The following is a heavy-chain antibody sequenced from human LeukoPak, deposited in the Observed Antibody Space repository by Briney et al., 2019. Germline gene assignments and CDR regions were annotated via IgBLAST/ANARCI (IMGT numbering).Heavy chain of an antibody. J-gene: IGHJ6*02. V-gene: IGHV1-69*13. CDR2: IIPIFGTA. CDR3: ARSDYYCGGDCYTYYYYGMDV. Sequence: SVKVSCKASGYTFINYAISWVRQAPGQGLEWMGGIIPIFGTANYAQKFQGRVTITADESTSTAYMELSSLRSEDTAVYYCARSDYYCGGDCYTYYYYGMDVWGQGTTVTVSS. CDR1: GYTFINYA. D-gene: IGHD2-21*02.